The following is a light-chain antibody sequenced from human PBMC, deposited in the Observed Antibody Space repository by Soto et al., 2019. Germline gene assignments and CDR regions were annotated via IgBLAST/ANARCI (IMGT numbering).Light chain of an antibody. CDR1: QSVSSCR. Sequence: EIVLTQSPATLSLSPGERATLSCRASQSVSSCRLGWYQQKPGQPPRLLIYDASGRATGSPDRFSGSGSGTDFTLTISRLEPEDFAVYYCQQYGSSPLTFGPGTRLEIK. V-gene: IGKV3-20*01. CDR3: QQYGSSPLT. J-gene: IGKJ5*01. CDR2: DAS.